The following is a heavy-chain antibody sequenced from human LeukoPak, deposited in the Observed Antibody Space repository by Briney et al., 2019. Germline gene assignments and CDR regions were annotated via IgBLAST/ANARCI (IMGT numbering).Heavy chain of an antibody. CDR3: ARTDISTGYLTFDY. CDR2: ISSSSSTI. CDR1: GFTFSSYS. Sequence: PGGSLRLSCAASGFTFSSYSMNWVRQAPGKGLEWVSYISSSSSTIYYADSVKGRFTISRDNAKNPLYLQMNSLRDEDTAVYYCARTDISTGYLTFDYWGQGTLVTVSS. D-gene: IGHD3-9*01. J-gene: IGHJ4*02. V-gene: IGHV3-48*02.